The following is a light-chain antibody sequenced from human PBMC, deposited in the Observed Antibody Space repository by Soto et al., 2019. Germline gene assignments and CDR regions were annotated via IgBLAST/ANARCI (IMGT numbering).Light chain of an antibody. CDR3: QQYNNWPPDT. Sequence: EIVMTQSPASLSVSPGERATLSCRASQSVSSNSAWYQQKPGQAPRLLIYGASTRATGIPARFSGSGSGTEFTLTISSLQSEDFAVYYCQQYNNWPPDTFGGGTKVDIK. CDR1: QSVSSN. V-gene: IGKV3-15*01. J-gene: IGKJ4*01. CDR2: GAS.